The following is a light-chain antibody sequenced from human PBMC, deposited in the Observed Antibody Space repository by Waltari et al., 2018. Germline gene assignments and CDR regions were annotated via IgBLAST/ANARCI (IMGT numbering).Light chain of an antibody. CDR3: QQSYSTPLT. CDR2: AAS. V-gene: IGKV1-39*01. J-gene: IGKJ4*01. Sequence: EIQMTQSPSSLSASVGDRVTITCRASQSINSYLNWYQQSPGRAPRLLIYAASTLQSGVPSRFSGSGSGTDFTLTISSLRPEDFATYYCQQSYSTPLTFCGGTKVEIK. CDR1: QSINSY.